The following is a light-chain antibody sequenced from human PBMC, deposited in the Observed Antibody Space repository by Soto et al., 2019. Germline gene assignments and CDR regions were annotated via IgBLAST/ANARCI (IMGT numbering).Light chain of an antibody. CDR2: ATS. CDR3: QQSYRTPFT. J-gene: IGKJ3*01. CDR1: QSINNY. V-gene: IGKV1-39*01. Sequence: DIQLTQSPSSLSASVGDRVTITCRTSQSINNYLNWYQHIPGKAPRLLIYATSTLQRGVPPRFRGGGSGTLFTLTIGSLQPEDFAAYYCQQSYRTPFTFGPGTTADIK.